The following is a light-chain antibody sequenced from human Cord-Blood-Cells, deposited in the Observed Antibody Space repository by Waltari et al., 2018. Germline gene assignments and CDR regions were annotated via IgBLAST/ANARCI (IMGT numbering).Light chain of an antibody. CDR1: QDISNY. J-gene: IGKJ3*01. Sequence: DIQMTQSPSSLSASVRDRVTITCQASQDISNYLNWYQQKPGKAPKILIYDESNLETGVPSRFSGSGSGKDFTFTISSLQPEDIATYYCQQYDKLPFTFGPGTKVDIK. CDR2: DES. CDR3: QQYDKLPFT. V-gene: IGKV1-33*01.